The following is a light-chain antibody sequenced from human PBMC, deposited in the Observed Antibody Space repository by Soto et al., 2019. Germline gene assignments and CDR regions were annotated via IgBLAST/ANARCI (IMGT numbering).Light chain of an antibody. Sequence: LLAQSPGTLSLTPGETATLSCGSSQSISSSYLDWYQQKPRQAPRLLIYGASSRAAGITDRFSGSGSGTEFTLTISSIEPEHFAVYRCQHPSNFGQGTRLEIK. V-gene: IGKV3D-20*02. CDR1: QSISSSY. CDR2: GAS. CDR3: QHPSN. J-gene: IGKJ5*01.